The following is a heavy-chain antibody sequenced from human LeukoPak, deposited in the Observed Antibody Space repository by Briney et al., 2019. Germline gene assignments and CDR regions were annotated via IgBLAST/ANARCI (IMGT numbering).Heavy chain of an antibody. CDR1: GFTFSNAW. CDR3: ARDRPPTYYDFWSGYSD. D-gene: IGHD3-3*01. V-gene: IGHV3-74*01. J-gene: IGHJ4*02. CDR2: INTDGSST. Sequence: GGSLRLSCAASGFTFSNAWMHWVRQAPGKGLVWVSRINTDGSSTSYADSVKGRFTISRDNAKNTLYLQMNSLRAEDTAVYYCARDRPPTYYDFWSGYSDWGQGTLVTVSS.